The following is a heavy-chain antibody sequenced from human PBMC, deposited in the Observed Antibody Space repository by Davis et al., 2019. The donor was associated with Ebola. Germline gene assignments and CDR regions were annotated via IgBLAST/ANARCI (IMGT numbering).Heavy chain of an antibody. Sequence: AASVKVFCKASGGTFSNYAISWVRQAPGQGLEWMGGIIPILGTINYAQKFQDRVTITADKSTSTAYMELSSLRSEDTAVFYCARDSSGWPRAFDIWGQGTMVTVSS. CDR3: ARDSSGWPRAFDI. CDR2: IIPILGTI. CDR1: GGTFSNYA. V-gene: IGHV1-69*10. J-gene: IGHJ3*02. D-gene: IGHD6-19*01.